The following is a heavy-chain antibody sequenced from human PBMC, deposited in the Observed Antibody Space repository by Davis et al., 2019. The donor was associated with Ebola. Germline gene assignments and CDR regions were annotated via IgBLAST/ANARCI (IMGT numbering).Heavy chain of an antibody. V-gene: IGHV3-64*04. CDR3: AREDIVVVPAAIKVYYYYGMDV. J-gene: IGHJ6*02. CDR2: ISSNGGST. D-gene: IGHD2-2*02. CDR1: GFTFSSYA. Sequence: GESLKISCSASGFTFSSYAMHWVRQAPGKGLEYVSAISSNGGSTYYADSVKGRFTISRDNAKNSLYLQMNSLRAEDTAVYYCAREDIVVVPAAIKVYYYYGMDVWGQGTTVTVSS.